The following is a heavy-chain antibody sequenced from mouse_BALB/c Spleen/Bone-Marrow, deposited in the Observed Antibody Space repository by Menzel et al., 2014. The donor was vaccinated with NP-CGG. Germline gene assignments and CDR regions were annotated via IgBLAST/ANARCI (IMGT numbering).Heavy chain of an antibody. CDR2: INPSNGGT. CDR1: GYTFTNYY. V-gene: IGHV1S81*02. CDR3: SRHYYSIPYYAMDY. Sequence: QVQLKQSGAELVKPGASVKLSCKASGYTFTNYYIYWAKQRPGQGLEWIGVINPSNGGTKFNEKFKNKATLTIDKSSSTAYIQLSSLTSEDSAVYYCSRHYYSIPYYAMDYWGQGTSVTVSS. J-gene: IGHJ4*01. D-gene: IGHD1-1*01.